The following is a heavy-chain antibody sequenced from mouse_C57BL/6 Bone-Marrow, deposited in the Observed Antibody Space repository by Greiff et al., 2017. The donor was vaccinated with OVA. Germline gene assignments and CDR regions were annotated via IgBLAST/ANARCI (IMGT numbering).Heavy chain of an antibody. CDR1: GFTFSDYG. Sequence: EVQGVESGGGLVKPGGSLKLSCAASGFTFSDYGMHWVRQAPEKGLEWVAYISSGSSTIYYADTVKGRFTISRDNAKNTLFLQMTSLRSEDTAMYYCARTVVAGSYYAMDYWGQGTSVTVSS. D-gene: IGHD1-1*01. CDR2: ISSGSSTI. V-gene: IGHV5-17*01. CDR3: ARTVVAGSYYAMDY. J-gene: IGHJ4*01.